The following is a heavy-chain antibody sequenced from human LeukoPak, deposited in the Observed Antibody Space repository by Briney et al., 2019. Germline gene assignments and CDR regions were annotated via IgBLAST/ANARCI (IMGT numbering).Heavy chain of an antibody. CDR1: GGTFSSYA. Sequence: ASVTVSCTASGGTFSSYAISWVRQAPGQGLEWMGGIIPIFGTANYARKFQGRVTITADESTSTAYMELSSLRSEDTAVYYCARVSLYCSSTSCYAYYFDYWGQGTLVTVSS. CDR3: ARVSLYCSSTSCYAYYFDY. V-gene: IGHV1-69*13. D-gene: IGHD2-2*01. CDR2: IIPIFGTA. J-gene: IGHJ4*02.